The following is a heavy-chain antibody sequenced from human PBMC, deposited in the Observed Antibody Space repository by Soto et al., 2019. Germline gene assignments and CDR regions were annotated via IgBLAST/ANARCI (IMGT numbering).Heavy chain of an antibody. J-gene: IGHJ5*02. CDR2: IHYGGGT. D-gene: IGHD2-15*01. CDR1: GGSISSTRHY. CDR3: ARLVARYGGSSGWFDP. V-gene: IGHV4-39*01. Sequence: PSETLSLTCTVSGGSISSTRHYWVWIRQPPGKGLDWIGSIHYGGGTYYNPSLKTRVTISVDTSKNQFSLRLTSVTATDTAVYFCARLVARYGGSSGWFDPWGRGTLVTAPQ.